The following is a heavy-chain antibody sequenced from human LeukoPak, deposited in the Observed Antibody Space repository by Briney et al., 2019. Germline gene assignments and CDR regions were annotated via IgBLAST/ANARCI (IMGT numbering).Heavy chain of an antibody. D-gene: IGHD3-10*01. Sequence: PGGSLRLSCAASGFTFSSYGMHWVRQAPGKGLEWVAVISYDGSNKYYADSVKGRFTISRDNSKNTLYLQMNSLRAEDTAVYYCAKDTGSITMVRGVISDGMDVWGQGTTVTVSS. J-gene: IGHJ6*02. V-gene: IGHV3-30*18. CDR2: ISYDGSNK. CDR1: GFTFSSYG. CDR3: AKDTGSITMVRGVISDGMDV.